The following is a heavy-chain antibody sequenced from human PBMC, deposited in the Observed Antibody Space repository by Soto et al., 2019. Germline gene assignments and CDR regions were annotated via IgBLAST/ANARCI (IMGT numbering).Heavy chain of an antibody. D-gene: IGHD1-26*01. J-gene: IGHJ4*02. CDR2: INHSGNT. V-gene: IGHV4-34*01. CDR3: ARHHVRGRTIAGAAEF. Sequence: QVQLQQWGAGLLKPSETLSLTCAVYGKSLSGYYWSWNRQPPGKALEWIGEINHSGNTTYNPSLKSRVTISVDTSKNQLFLNLSSATAADTAMYFCARHHVRGRTIAGAAEFWGQGTLVTVSS. CDR1: GKSLSGYY.